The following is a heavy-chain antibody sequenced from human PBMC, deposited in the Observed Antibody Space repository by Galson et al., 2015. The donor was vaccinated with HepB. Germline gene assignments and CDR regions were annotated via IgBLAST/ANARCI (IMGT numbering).Heavy chain of an antibody. CDR3: VKDLVVVPAAIQKYAFDI. Sequence: SLRLSCAASGFTFSSYAMHWVRQAPGKGLEYVSAISSNGGSTYYADSVKGRFTISRDNSKNTLYLQMSSLRAEDTAVYYCVKDLVVVPAAIQKYAFDIWGQGTMVTVSS. V-gene: IGHV3-64D*06. CDR1: GFTFSSYA. CDR2: ISSNGGST. J-gene: IGHJ3*02. D-gene: IGHD2-2*02.